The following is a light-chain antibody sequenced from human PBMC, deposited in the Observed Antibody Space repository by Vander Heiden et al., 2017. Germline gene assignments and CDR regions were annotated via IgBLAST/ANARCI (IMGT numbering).Light chain of an antibody. CDR1: QGISSY. CDR3: QQYYSYSYT. V-gene: IGKV1-8*01. J-gene: IGKJ2*01. CDR2: AAS. Sequence: AIRRTQSPSSLSASTGDRVTITCRASQGISSYLAWYQQKPGKAPKLLIYAASTWQTGIPARFSGSGSGTDFTLTISSLQSEDFAAYYCQQYYSYSYTFGQGTKLEIK.